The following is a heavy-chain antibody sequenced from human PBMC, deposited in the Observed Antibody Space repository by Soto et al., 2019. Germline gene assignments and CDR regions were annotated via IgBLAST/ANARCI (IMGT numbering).Heavy chain of an antibody. J-gene: IGHJ4*02. Sequence: GGSLRLPCAASGFTFSSFAMHCVRQAPGKGLEWLAVISSDVVNYYYAESVKGRFTISRDNSKNTLYLQMNSLRNEDTAVYYCARGGAWTPEGLGYWGQGTLVTVSS. CDR1: GFTFSSFA. D-gene: IGHD2-15*01. V-gene: IGHV3-30-3*01. CDR3: ARGGAWTPEGLGY. CDR2: ISSDVVNY.